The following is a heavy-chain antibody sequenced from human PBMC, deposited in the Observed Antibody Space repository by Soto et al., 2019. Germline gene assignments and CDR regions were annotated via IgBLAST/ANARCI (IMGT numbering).Heavy chain of an antibody. Sequence: QVQLVESGGGVVQPGRSLRLSCAASGFTFSSYGMHWVRQAPGKGLEWVAVISYDGSNKYYADSVKGRFTISRDNSKNTLYLQMNSLRAEDTAVYYCAKDLLLDRDVYNGGFDYWGQGTMVTVSS. V-gene: IGHV3-30*18. CDR3: AKDLLLDRDVYNGGFDY. J-gene: IGHJ4*02. D-gene: IGHD1-1*01. CDR2: ISYDGSNK. CDR1: GFTFSSYG.